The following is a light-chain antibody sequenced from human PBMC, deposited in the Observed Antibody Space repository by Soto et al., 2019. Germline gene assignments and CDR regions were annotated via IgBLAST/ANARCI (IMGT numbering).Light chain of an antibody. CDR3: RQYVISPPT. V-gene: IGKV3-20*01. J-gene: IGKJ2*01. CDR1: QVVGSSF. Sequence: EIVLTQSPGTLSSSPGERATLSCRASQVVGSSFLAWYHPKPGQSPRLLIYGASTRATGIPERFSGSGSGTDFTLTISRLEPEDFAVYYCRQYVISPPTFGKGTKLEI. CDR2: GAS.